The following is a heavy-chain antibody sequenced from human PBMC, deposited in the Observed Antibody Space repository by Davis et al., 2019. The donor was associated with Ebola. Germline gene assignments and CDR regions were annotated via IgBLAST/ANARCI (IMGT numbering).Heavy chain of an antibody. D-gene: IGHD1-26*01. Sequence: ASVKVSCKAFGGTFSSYGISWVRQAPGQGLEWMGWISAYNGNTNYAQKLQGRVTMTTDTSRRTAYMELRSLRSDDTAVYYCAREAGATTRIYDSWGQGTLVTVSS. CDR3: AREAGATTRIYDS. J-gene: IGHJ5*01. V-gene: IGHV1-18*01. CDR1: GGTFSSYG. CDR2: ISAYNGNT.